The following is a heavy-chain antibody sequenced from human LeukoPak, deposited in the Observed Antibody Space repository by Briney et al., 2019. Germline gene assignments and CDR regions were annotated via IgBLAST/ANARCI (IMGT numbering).Heavy chain of an antibody. D-gene: IGHD2-8*02. V-gene: IGHV3-69-1*01. CDR3: ARSVLDYYYYMDV. J-gene: IGHJ6*03. Sequence: GGSLRLSCAASGFMFSIYTMNWVRQAPGKGLKWVSFISSSSSICYADSVKGRFTISRDSAKNSLYLQMNSLRAEDTAVYYCARSVLDYYYYMDVWGKGTTVTVSS. CDR1: GFMFSIYT. CDR2: ISSSSSI.